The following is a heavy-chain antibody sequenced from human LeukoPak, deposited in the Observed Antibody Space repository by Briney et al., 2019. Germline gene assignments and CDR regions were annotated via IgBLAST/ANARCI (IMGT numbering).Heavy chain of an antibody. CDR3: VKAGYYHSSDYYYYFHH. CDR1: GFTFSSYA. V-gene: IGHV3-30*04. Sequence: GGSLRLSCAASGFTFSSYAMSWVRQAPGRGLEWVAAIASGGSDIHYVDSVKGRFTISRDNSKNTLYLQVNSLRPEDTAVYYCVKAGYYHSSDYYYYFHHWGQGTLVSVSS. D-gene: IGHD3-22*01. J-gene: IGHJ1*01. CDR2: IASGGSDI.